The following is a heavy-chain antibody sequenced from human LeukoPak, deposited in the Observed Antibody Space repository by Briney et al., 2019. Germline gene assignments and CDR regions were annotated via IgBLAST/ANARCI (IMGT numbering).Heavy chain of an antibody. Sequence: SETLSLTCTVSGGSISRSSYYWGWLRQPPGKGLEWIGSIYYSGGTYYNPSLKSRVTISVDTSKNQFSLKLSSVTAADTAVYYCARRRLAVAGTKNWFDPWGQGTLVTVSS. CDR2: IYYSGGT. J-gene: IGHJ5*02. CDR1: GGSISRSSYY. CDR3: ARRRLAVAGTKNWFDP. D-gene: IGHD6-19*01. V-gene: IGHV4-39*01.